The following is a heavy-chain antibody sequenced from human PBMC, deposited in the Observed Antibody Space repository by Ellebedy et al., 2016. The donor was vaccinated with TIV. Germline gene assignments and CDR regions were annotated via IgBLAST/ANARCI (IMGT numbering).Heavy chain of an antibody. D-gene: IGHD5-24*01. CDR3: ARLGGGGHNLGYYYRALDV. CDR2: SIPIYGTT. J-gene: IGHJ6*02. Sequence: ASVKVSCXASVGTFISYSIAWVRQAPGQGLEWMGGSIPIYGTTNYAQKFRGRVTITADESTNAYMELSSLTSEDSAVYYCARLGGGGHNLGYYYRALDVWGQGTTVIVSS. V-gene: IGHV1-69*13. CDR1: VGTFISYS.